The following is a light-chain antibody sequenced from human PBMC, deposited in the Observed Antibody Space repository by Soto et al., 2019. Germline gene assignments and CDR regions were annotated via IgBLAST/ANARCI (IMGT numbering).Light chain of an antibody. CDR3: LLFYDGVAV. V-gene: IGLV7-46*01. CDR1: TGDVTNGRW. Sequence: QAVVTQEPSLTVSPGGTVTLTCGSSTGDVTNGRWPYWFQQRPGQVPRTLIHDTSNKHSWTPARLSGSLLGGNAALILSGAQPEDEADYYCLLFYDGVAVFGGGTQLTVL. CDR2: DTS. J-gene: IGLJ7*01.